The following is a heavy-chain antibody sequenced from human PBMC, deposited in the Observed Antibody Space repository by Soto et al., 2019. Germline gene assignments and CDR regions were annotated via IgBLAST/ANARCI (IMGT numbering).Heavy chain of an antibody. CDR3: ARGLYGSGSYFDY. CDR2: IWYDGSNK. CDR1: GFTFSNYW. D-gene: IGHD3-10*01. Sequence: GGSLRLSCAASGFTFSNYWMRWVRQAPGRGLEWVAVIWYDGSNKYYADSVKGRFTISRDNSKNTLYLQMNSLRAEDTAVYYCARGLYGSGSYFDYWGQGTLVTVPQ. J-gene: IGHJ4*02. V-gene: IGHV3-33*08.